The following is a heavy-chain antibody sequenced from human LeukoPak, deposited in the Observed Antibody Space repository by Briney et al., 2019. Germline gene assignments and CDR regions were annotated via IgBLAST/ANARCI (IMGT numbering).Heavy chain of an antibody. D-gene: IGHD3-16*01. J-gene: IGHJ4*02. Sequence: GGSLRLSCAASGFTFSSYAMHWVRQAPGKGLEYVSAISSNGGSTYYANSVKGRFTISRDNSKNTLYLQMGSLRAEDMAVYYCARGEDYDYVWGAFDYWGQGTLVTVSS. V-gene: IGHV3-64*01. CDR2: ISSNGGST. CDR3: ARGEDYDYVWGAFDY. CDR1: GFTFSSYA.